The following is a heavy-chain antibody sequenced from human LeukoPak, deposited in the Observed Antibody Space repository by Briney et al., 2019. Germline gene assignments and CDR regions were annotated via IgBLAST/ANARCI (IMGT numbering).Heavy chain of an antibody. J-gene: IGHJ6*02. D-gene: IGHD1-1*01. CDR1: GFTFDDYG. CDR2: INWNGGST. CDR3: ARGKTSRHYYYGMDV. Sequence: GGSLRLSCAASGFTFDDYGMSWVRQAPGKGLEWVSGINWNGGSTGYADSVKGRFTISRDNAKNSLYLQMNTLRAEDTALYYCARGKTSRHYYYGMDVWGQGTTVTVSS. V-gene: IGHV3-20*04.